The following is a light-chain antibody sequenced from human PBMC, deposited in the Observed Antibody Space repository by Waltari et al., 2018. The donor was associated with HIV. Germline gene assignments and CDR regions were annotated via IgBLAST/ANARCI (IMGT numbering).Light chain of an antibody. CDR3: QTCGTCIHV. CDR2: VNIDGSH. Sequence: QLVLTQSPSASASLGASVMLTCTLSSGHSSYAIAWHQQQPEKGPRFLMMVNIDGSHKKGDGIPDRFSGSSAGAERYLIISSLQAEDEADYYCQTCGTCIHVFGTGTKVTVL. V-gene: IGLV4-69*01. CDR1: SGHSSYA. J-gene: IGLJ1*01.